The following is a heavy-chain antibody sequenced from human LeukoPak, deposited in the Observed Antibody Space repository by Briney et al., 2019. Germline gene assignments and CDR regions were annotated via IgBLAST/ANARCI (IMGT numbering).Heavy chain of an antibody. CDR1: GDSVSSGSYY. CDR2: ISYSGST. J-gene: IGHJ5*02. V-gene: IGHV4-61*01. CDR3: AREPGFDSSGYLNWFDP. Sequence: SETLSLTCTVSGDSVSSGSYYWSWIRQPPGKGLEWIACISYSGSTKYNPSLKSRVTISVDTSKNQLSLKLSSVTAADTAVYYCAREPGFDSSGYLNWFDPWGQGTLVTVSS. D-gene: IGHD3-22*01.